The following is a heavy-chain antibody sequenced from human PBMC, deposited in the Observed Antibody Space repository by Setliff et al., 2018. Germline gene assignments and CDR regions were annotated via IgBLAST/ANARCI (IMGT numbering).Heavy chain of an antibody. J-gene: IGHJ3*02. CDR1: GYTFTGYY. Sequence: VSCKASGYTFTGYYMHWVRQAPGQGLEWMGWINPNSGGTNYAQKFQGRVTMTRDTSISTAYMELSRLRSDDTAVYYCARGGGSSSWYDAFDIWGQGTMVTVSS. V-gene: IGHV1-2*02. D-gene: IGHD6-13*01. CDR3: ARGGGSSSWYDAFDI. CDR2: INPNSGGT.